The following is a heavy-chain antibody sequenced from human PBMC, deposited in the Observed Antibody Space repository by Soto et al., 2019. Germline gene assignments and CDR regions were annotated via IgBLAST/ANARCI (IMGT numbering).Heavy chain of an antibody. V-gene: IGHV1-69*12. CDR2: IIPIFGTA. CDR1: GGTFSSYA. Sequence: QVQLVQSGAEVKKPGSSVKVSCKASGGTFSSYAISWVRQAPGQGLEWMGGIIPIFGTANYAQKFQGRVTITADESTSTAYMELSSLRSEDTAVYYCANCGRGYCSGGSCYSFAFDIWGQGTMVTVSS. CDR3: ANCGRGYCSGGSCYSFAFDI. D-gene: IGHD2-15*01. J-gene: IGHJ3*02.